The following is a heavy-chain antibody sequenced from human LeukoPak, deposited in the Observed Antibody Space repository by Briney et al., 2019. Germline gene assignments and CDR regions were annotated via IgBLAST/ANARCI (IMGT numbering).Heavy chain of an antibody. Sequence: SVKVSCKASGGTFSSYAISWVRQAPGQGLEWMGRIIPILGIANYAQKFQGRVTITADKSTCTAYMELSSLRSEDTAVYYCARDRCSGGSCYSGDYWGQGTLVTVSS. CDR2: IIPILGIA. CDR3: ARDRCSGGSCYSGDY. D-gene: IGHD2-15*01. CDR1: GGTFSSYA. V-gene: IGHV1-69*04. J-gene: IGHJ4*02.